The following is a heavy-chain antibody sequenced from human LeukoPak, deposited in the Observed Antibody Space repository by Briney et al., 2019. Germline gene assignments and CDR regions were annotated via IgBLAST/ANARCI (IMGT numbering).Heavy chain of an antibody. D-gene: IGHD5-24*01. CDR3: ARQRGGYSFDY. CDR1: GYTFTSYW. Sequence: GESLKISCKASGYTFTSYWIAWVRQMPGKGLEWMGIIYPGDSDTRYSPSFQGQVTISADKSSNTASLQWSSLKASDTAMYYCARQRGGYSFDYWGQGTLVTVSS. J-gene: IGHJ4*02. CDR2: IYPGDSDT. V-gene: IGHV5-51*01.